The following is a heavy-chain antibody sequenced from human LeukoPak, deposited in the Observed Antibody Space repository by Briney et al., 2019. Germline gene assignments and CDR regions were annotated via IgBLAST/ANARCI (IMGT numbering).Heavy chain of an antibody. Sequence: ASVKVSCKASGYTFTSYDINWVRQATGQGLEWMGWMNPNSSNTGYAQKFQGRVTMTRNTSISTAYMELSSLRSEDTAVYYCARVTVWGSYRKRDYFDYWGQGTLVTVSS. J-gene: IGHJ4*02. CDR3: ARVTVWGSYRKRDYFDY. CDR1: GYTFTSYD. CDR2: MNPNSSNT. V-gene: IGHV1-8*01. D-gene: IGHD3-16*02.